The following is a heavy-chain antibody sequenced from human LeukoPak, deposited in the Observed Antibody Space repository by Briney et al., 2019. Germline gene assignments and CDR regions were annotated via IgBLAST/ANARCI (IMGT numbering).Heavy chain of an antibody. J-gene: IGHJ3*02. CDR3: ARQPANTAAFDI. CDR2: VRDNGEN. CDR1: GGSITAYI. Sequence: SDTLPLTCSEAGGSITAYIWSWIRLAPGKGLDSIAYVRDNGENNYNPSLKSRVPISVDTANNQISLRLNFVTAADTAIYYCARQPANTAAFDIWGLGTMVTVSS. V-gene: IGHV4-59*08. D-gene: IGHD5-18*01.